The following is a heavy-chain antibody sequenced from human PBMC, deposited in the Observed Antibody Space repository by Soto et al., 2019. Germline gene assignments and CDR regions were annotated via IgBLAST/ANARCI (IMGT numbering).Heavy chain of an antibody. CDR3: AKDDRRNGASYGYFDY. V-gene: IGHV3-23*01. J-gene: IGHJ4*02. CDR1: GFTFSSYA. CDR2: ISGSGGST. Sequence: GGSLRLSCAASGFTFSSYAMSWVRQAPGKGLEWVLAISGSGGSTYYADSVKVLFTISRDNSKNTLYLQLNSLRAEDTAVYYCAKDDRRNGASYGYFDYWGQGTLVTVSS. D-gene: IGHD5-18*01.